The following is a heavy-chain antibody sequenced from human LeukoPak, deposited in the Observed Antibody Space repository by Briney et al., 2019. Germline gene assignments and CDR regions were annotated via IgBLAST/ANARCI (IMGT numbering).Heavy chain of an antibody. CDR1: GFTFRSYG. CDR2: IRHDVTYK. V-gene: IGHV3-30*02. CDR3: ARELGDSGDFDM. Sequence: PGGSLRLSCAASGFTFRSYGIHWVRQAPGKGLEWVASIRHDVTYKLCADSVKGRFTISRDNSKNTVYLQMNSLRDEDTAVYYCARELGDSGDFDMWGQGTMVTVSS. D-gene: IGHD3-10*01. J-gene: IGHJ3*02.